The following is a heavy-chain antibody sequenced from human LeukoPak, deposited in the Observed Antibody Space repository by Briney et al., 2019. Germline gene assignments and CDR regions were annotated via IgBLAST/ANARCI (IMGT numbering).Heavy chain of an antibody. J-gene: IGHJ4*02. CDR2: ISGSGGST. Sequence: GGSLRLSCTASGFTFGDYLMSWVRQAPGKGLEWVSAISGSGGSTYYADSVKGRFTISRDNSKNTLYLQMNSLRAEDTAVYYCAKDIARGYSGYDPYWGQGTLVTVSS. D-gene: IGHD5-12*01. CDR1: GFTFGDYL. V-gene: IGHV3-23*01. CDR3: AKDIARGYSGYDPY.